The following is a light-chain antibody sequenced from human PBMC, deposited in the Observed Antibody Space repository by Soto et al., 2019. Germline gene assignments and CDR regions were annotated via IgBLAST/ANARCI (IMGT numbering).Light chain of an antibody. Sequence: IQMTQSPSSLSASVGDRVTITCRASQSISGYLNWYQQKPGKAPKLLIYAASSLQSGVPSRFSGSGSGTDFTLTIRSLQPEDFASYYCLQDHNYPWTFGQGTKVDIK. CDR2: AAS. CDR1: QSISGY. J-gene: IGKJ1*01. CDR3: LQDHNYPWT. V-gene: IGKV1-6*01.